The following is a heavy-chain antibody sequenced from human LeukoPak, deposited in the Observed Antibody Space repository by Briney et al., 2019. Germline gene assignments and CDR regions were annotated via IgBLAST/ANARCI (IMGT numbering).Heavy chain of an antibody. CDR1: GGSISDSFEHY. CDR3: AREEWLLSEGNWFDP. D-gene: IGHD3-3*01. J-gene: IGHJ5*02. V-gene: IGHV4-4*02. CDR2: VHHTGRT. Sequence: PSETLSLTCVVSGGSISDSFEHYWSWVRQPPGKGFEWIAEVHHTGRTIYSPSFARRVTISADTSKNQVSLKLTSVTAADTAVYYCAREEWLLSEGNWFDPWGQGTLVTVSS.